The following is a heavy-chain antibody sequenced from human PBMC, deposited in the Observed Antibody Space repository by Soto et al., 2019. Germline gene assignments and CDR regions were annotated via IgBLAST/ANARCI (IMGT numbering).Heavy chain of an antibody. Sequence: QITLKESGPTLVKPTQTLSVTCTFSWLGHSTSGVGVGWIRQPPGKALEWLALIYWDDDKRYSPSLKSRLTITKDTSKNQVVLTMTNMDPVDTATYYCAHTIAVAGKRWFDPWGQGTLVTVSS. V-gene: IGHV2-5*02. CDR1: WLGHSTSGVG. CDR2: IYWDDDK. D-gene: IGHD6-19*01. CDR3: AHTIAVAGKRWFDP. J-gene: IGHJ5*02.